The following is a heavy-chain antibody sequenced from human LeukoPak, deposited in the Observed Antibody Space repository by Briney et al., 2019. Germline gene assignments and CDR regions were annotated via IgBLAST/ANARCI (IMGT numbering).Heavy chain of an antibody. CDR2: ISAYNGNT. CDR3: ARTSMGQWLVRENYYYYMDV. V-gene: IGHV1-18*01. D-gene: IGHD6-19*01. J-gene: IGHJ6*03. Sequence: ASVKVSCKASGYTFTSYGISWVRQAPGQGLEWMGWISAYNGNTDYAQKLQGRVTMTTDTSTSTAYMELGSLRSDDTAVYYCARTSMGQWLVRENYYYYMDVWGKGTTVTVSS. CDR1: GYTFTSYG.